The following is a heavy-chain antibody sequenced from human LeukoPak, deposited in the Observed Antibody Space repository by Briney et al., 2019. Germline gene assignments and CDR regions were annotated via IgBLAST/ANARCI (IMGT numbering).Heavy chain of an antibody. CDR1: GFTVSSNY. CDR3: ARHDSSGYPGRLHGMVV. CDR2: IYSGGAT. Sequence: GGSLRLSCAASGFTVSSNYMSWVRQAPGKGLEWVSVIYSGGATYYADSVKGRFTISRDNSKNTLYPQLSSLRAEDTAVYYCARHDSSGYPGRLHGMVVWGQGTTVTASS. J-gene: IGHJ6*02. D-gene: IGHD3-22*01. V-gene: IGHV3-66*04.